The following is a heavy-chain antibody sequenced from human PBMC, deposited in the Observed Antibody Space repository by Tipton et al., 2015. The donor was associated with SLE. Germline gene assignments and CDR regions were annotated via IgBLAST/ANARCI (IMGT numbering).Heavy chain of an antibody. D-gene: IGHD3-10*01. V-gene: IGHV1-8*01. CDR3: ARGPNWAMVPPTLDN. CDR2: MNPKSGNT. CDR1: GYTFAYHD. Sequence: QVQLVQSGAEVRRPGASVTVSCKASGYTFAYHDINWVRQASGQGLEWMGWMNPKSGNTGYAQKFQGRVSMTRNTSISTAYMNLSSLRSDDTALYYCARGPNWAMVPPTLDNWGQGTLVTVSS. J-gene: IGHJ4*02.